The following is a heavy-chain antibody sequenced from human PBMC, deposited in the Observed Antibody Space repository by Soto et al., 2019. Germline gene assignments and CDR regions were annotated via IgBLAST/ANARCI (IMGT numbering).Heavy chain of an antibody. CDR2: ISGSGGST. CDR1: GFTFSSYA. CDR3: AKEERYSSGWSYYYYGMDV. J-gene: IGHJ6*02. D-gene: IGHD6-19*01. V-gene: IGHV3-23*01. Sequence: GGSLRLSYAASGFTFSSYAMSWVRQAPGKGLEWVSAISGSGGSTYYADSVKGRFTISRDNSKNTLYLQMNSLRAEDTAVYYCAKEERYSSGWSYYYYGMDVWGQGTTVTVSS.